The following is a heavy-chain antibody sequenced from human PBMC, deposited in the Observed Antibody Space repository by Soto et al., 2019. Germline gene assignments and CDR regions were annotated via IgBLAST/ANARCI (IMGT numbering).Heavy chain of an antibody. CDR2: IIPIFGTA. D-gene: IGHD2-15*01. CDR1: GGTFRSYA. V-gene: IGHV1-69*13. J-gene: IGHJ4*02. CDR3: ARDRAPGVVVVAATLDY. Sequence: SVKVSCKASGGTFRSYAISWVRQARGQGLEWMGVIIPIFGTANYAQKFQGRVTITADESTSTAYMELSSLRSEDPAVYYCARDRAPGVVVVAATLDYWGQGTLVTDSS.